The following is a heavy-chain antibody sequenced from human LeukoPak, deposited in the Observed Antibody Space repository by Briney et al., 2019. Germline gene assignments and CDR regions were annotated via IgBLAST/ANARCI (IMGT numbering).Heavy chain of an antibody. CDR2: IYHRGST. V-gene: IGHV4-38-2*02. D-gene: IGHD4-17*01. CDR1: VYSSSRGYY. J-gene: IGHJ5*02. Sequence: SSETLSLTCTVSVYSSSRGYYWSWIRQPPGKGLEWIESIYHRGSTYYNPSLKSRVTISVDTSKNQFSLKLSSVTAADTAVYYCARAGGYTVTNNWFDPWGQGTLVTVSS. CDR3: ARAGGYTVTNNWFDP.